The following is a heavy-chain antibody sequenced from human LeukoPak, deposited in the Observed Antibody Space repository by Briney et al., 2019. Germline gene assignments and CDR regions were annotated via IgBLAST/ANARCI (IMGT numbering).Heavy chain of an antibody. Sequence: PSETLSLTCTVSGGSISSSSYYWGWIRQPPGKGLEWIGSIYYSGSTYYNPSLKSRVTISVDTSKNQFSLKLSSVTAADTAVYYCARAGRAPYYYYGMDVWGQGTTVTVSS. V-gene: IGHV4-39*07. CDR1: GGSISSSSYY. D-gene: IGHD1-1*01. CDR3: ARAGRAPYYYYGMDV. J-gene: IGHJ6*02. CDR2: IYYSGST.